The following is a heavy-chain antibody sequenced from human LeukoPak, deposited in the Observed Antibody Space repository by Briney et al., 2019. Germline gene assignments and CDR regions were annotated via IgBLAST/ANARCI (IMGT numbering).Heavy chain of an antibody. CDR2: ISYDGSNK. D-gene: IGHD3-10*01. V-gene: IGHV3-30-3*01. CDR1: GFTFSSYA. J-gene: IGHJ4*02. Sequence: GGSLRLSCAASGFTFSSYAMHWVRQAPGKGLEWVAVISYDGSNKYYADSVKGRFTISRDNSKNTLYLQMNSLRAEDTAVYYCARSSKGSVVQGVITYFDYWGQGTLVTVSS. CDR3: ARSSKGSVVQGVITYFDY.